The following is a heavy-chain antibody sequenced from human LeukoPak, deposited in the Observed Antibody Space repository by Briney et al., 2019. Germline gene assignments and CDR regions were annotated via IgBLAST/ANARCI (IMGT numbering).Heavy chain of an antibody. CDR2: INPNSGGT. V-gene: IGHV1-2*02. D-gene: IGHD1-26*01. Sequence: ASVKVSCKASGYTFTGYYMHWVRQAPGQGLEWAGWINPNSGGTNYAQKFRGRVTMTRDTSISTAYMELSRLRSDDTAVYYCATLGAIVPLAFDYWGQGTLVTVSS. CDR1: GYTFTGYY. J-gene: IGHJ4*02. CDR3: ATLGAIVPLAFDY.